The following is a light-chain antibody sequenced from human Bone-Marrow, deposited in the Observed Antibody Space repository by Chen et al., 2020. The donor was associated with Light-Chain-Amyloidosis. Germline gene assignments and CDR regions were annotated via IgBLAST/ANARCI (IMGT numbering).Light chain of an antibody. CDR2: VAT. CDR3: QQTHITPWT. CDR1: QSIRSF. Sequence: DIQMTQSPSSLSASVGDRVTITCRASQSIRSFLNWYQQKPGNAPNLLIYVATRLQSGVPSSFSGSESGTEFTLTITSLQPEDFATYYCQQTHITPWTLGQGTTVDIK. V-gene: IGKV1-39*01. J-gene: IGKJ1*01.